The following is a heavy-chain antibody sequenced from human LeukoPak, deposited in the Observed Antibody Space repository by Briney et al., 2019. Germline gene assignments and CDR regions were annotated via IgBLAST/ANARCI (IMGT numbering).Heavy chain of an antibody. D-gene: IGHD4-17*01. J-gene: IGHJ4*02. V-gene: IGHV5-51*01. CDR3: ARQIDYGDPFDY. CDR2: IHPADSDT. Sequence: GESLKISCKGSGYSFTSYWIGWVRQMPGKGLEWMGIIHPADSDTRYSPSFQGQVTFSVDKSISTAYLQWSSLKASDTAMYYCARQIDYGDPFDYWGQGTLVTVSS. CDR1: GYSFTSYW.